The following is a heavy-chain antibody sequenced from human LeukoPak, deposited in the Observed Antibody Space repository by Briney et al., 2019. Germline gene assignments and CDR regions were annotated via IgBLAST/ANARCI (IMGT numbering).Heavy chain of an antibody. CDR3: AKEWLRFDY. CDR2: ISGSGANT. J-gene: IGHJ4*02. Sequence: GGSLRLSCAASGFTFSNYAMSWVRQAPGKGLEWVSTISGSGANTYYADSVKGRFTISRDNSKNTLSLQMNSLRAEDTALYYCAKEWLRFDYWGQGTLVTVSP. D-gene: IGHD5-12*01. V-gene: IGHV3-23*01. CDR1: GFTFSNYA.